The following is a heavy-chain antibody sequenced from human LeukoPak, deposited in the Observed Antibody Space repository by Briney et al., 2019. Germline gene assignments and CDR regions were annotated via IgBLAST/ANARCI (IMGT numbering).Heavy chain of an antibody. CDR3: AKHSGGHDY. Sequence: PGGSLRLSCAASGFTFSNYWMHWVRQAPGRGLVWVSRINTDGSSTRYADSVKGRFTISRDNAKNTLYLQMKSLRAEDTAVYYCAKHSGGHDYWGQGTLVTVSS. CDR1: GFTFSNYW. CDR2: INTDGSST. V-gene: IGHV3-74*01. J-gene: IGHJ4*02. D-gene: IGHD3-10*01.